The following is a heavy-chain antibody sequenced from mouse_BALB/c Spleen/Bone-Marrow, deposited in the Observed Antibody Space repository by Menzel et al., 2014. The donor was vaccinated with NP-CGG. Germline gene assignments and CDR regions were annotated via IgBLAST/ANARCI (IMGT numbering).Heavy chain of an antibody. CDR2: IRSKSNNYAT. CDR3: VRQNYDYAWFAY. V-gene: IGHV10-1*02. Sequence: EVQLQESGGGLVQPKGSLKLSCAASGFTFNTYAMNWVRQAPGKGLEWVARIRSKSNNYATYYADSVKDRFTISRDDSQSMLYLQMNNLETEDTAMYYCVRQNYDYAWFAYWGQGTLVTVSA. D-gene: IGHD2-4*01. J-gene: IGHJ3*01. CDR1: GFTFNTYA.